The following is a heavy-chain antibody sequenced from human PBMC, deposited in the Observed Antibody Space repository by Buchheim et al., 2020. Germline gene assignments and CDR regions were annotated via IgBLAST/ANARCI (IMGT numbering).Heavy chain of an antibody. CDR2: ISDDGSNK. J-gene: IGHJ4*02. D-gene: IGHD6-6*01. CDR3: AKRRREYSSSPFDY. V-gene: IGHV3-30*18. Sequence: QVQLVESGGGVVQPGRSLRLSCTASGFSFSTYGMHWVRQAPGKGLEWVAFISDDGSNKYYADSVKGRFTISIDNSKKTLNLQMSSLRVEDTAVYYCAKRRREYSSSPFDYWGQGTL. CDR1: GFSFSTYG.